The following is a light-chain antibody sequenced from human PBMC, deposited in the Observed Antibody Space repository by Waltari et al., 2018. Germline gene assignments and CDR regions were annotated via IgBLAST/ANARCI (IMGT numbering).Light chain of an antibody. J-gene: IGLJ2*01. V-gene: IGLV2-14*03. CDR2: DVN. CDR1: SSDVGGDDS. Sequence: QSALSQPASVSGSPGQSITISCTGSSSDVGGDDSVSWYQDHPGQAPKVIIYDVNNRPSGVSDRFSGSKSGNTASLTSSGLQAEDEANYYCCSQSSYNGVIFGGGTKLTVL. CDR3: CSQSSYNGVI.